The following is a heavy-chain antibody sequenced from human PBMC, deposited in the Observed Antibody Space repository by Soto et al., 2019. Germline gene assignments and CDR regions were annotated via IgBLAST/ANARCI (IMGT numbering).Heavy chain of an antibody. D-gene: IGHD6-13*01. Sequence: EMQLVVTGGGFIQPGGSLRLSCAVSGFTVSGDHMSWVRQAPGKGLEWVSVIYYGGTTYYADSVQGRFTISRDNSKNTLYLQMNDLRADDTAVYYCAREAAGFDIWGQGTLVTVSS. CDR1: GFTVSGDH. V-gene: IGHV3-53*02. J-gene: IGHJ3*02. CDR2: IYYGGTT. CDR3: AREAAGFDI.